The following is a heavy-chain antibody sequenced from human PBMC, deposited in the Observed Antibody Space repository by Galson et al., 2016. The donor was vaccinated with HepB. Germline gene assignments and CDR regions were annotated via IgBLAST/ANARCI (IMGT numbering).Heavy chain of an antibody. CDR1: EFTFTSYA. D-gene: IGHD3-3*01. V-gene: IGHV3-23*01. CDR2: ITGDSSRT. CDR3: AREPSFGDLEY. Sequence: SLRLSCAGSEFTFTSYAMNWVRQAPGKGLEWVSAITGDSSRTFYADSVKGRFTISRDNSKNTLFLQLGSLRAEDMAVYYCAREPSFGDLEYWGQGTLVTVSS. J-gene: IGHJ4*02.